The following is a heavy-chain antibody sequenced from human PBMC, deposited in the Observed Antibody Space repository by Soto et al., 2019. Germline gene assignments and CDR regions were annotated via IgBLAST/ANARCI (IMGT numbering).Heavy chain of an antibody. V-gene: IGHV4-59*01. CDR3: ARRGCSSAGCPYYFDY. CDR2: IYYSGST. CDR1: GGSISNYY. J-gene: IGHJ4*02. Sequence: SETLSLTCTVSGGSISNYYWSWIRQPPGKGLEWIGYIYYSGSTNYNPSLKSRVTISVDTSKNQFSLKLNSVTAADTAVYYCARRGCSSAGCPYYFDYWGQGTLVTVSS. D-gene: IGHD2-2*01.